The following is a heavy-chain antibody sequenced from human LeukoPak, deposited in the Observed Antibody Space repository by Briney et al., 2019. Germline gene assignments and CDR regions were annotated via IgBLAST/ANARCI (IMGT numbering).Heavy chain of an antibody. Sequence: ASVKVSCKASGHTLTVHYIHWVRQGPGQGLEWLGWITLHSGDTHYAQKYQGRLTMTSDTSISTGYMELSRLQFDDTAVYYCARSRGRLAQLDYWGQGTLVTVSS. J-gene: IGHJ4*02. CDR2: ITLHSGDT. CDR1: GHTLTVHY. CDR3: ARSRGRLAQLDY. D-gene: IGHD6-25*01. V-gene: IGHV1-2*02.